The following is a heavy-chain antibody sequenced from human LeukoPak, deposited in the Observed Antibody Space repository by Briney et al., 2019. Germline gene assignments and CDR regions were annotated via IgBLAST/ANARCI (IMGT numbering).Heavy chain of an antibody. CDR2: INPSGGST. Sequence: ASVKVSCKASGYTFTSYYMHWVRQAPGQGLEWMGIINPSGGSTSYAQKFQGRVTMTRDTSTSTVYMELSSLRSEDTAVYYCARCHWIGWSGYLTLFDYWGQGTLVTVSS. J-gene: IGHJ4*02. CDR1: GYTFTSYY. V-gene: IGHV1-46*01. D-gene: IGHD3-3*01. CDR3: ARCHWIGWSGYLTLFDY.